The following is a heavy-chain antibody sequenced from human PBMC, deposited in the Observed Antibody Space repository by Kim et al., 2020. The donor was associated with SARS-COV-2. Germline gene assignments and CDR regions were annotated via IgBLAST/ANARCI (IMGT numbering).Heavy chain of an antibody. CDR3: AREGHLWALENFDY. J-gene: IGHJ4*02. Sequence: SQKFQGRGTITRDTSASTAYMELSSLRSEDTAVYYCAREGHLWALENFDYWGQGTLVTVSS. V-gene: IGHV1-3*01. D-gene: IGHD3-10*01.